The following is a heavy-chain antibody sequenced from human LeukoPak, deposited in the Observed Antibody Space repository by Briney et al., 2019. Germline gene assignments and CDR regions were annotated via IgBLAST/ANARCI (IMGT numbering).Heavy chain of an antibody. D-gene: IGHD4-23*01. Sequence: ASVKVSCKASGYTFTSYYIHWVRQAPGQGLEWMGIINPGGGSTSYAQKFQDRVTMTRDTSTSTVYMELSSLRSEDTAVYYCAKDLRWDRPGFDPWGQGTLVIVSS. CDR3: AKDLRWDRPGFDP. J-gene: IGHJ5*02. CDR1: GYTFTSYY. CDR2: INPGGGST. V-gene: IGHV1-46*01.